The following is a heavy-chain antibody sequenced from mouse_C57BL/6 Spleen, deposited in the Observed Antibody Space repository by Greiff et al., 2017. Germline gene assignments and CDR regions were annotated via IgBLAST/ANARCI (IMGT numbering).Heavy chain of an antibody. J-gene: IGHJ4*01. CDR1: GYTFTSYW. CDR2: IDPSDSYT. Sequence: QVQLQQPGAELVMPGASVKLSCKASGYTFTSYWMHWVKQRPGQGLEWIGEIDPSDSYTNYNQKFKGKSTLTVDKSSSTAYMQLSSLTSEDSAVYYCARGETTVVARDAMDYWGQGTSVTVSS. V-gene: IGHV1-69*01. D-gene: IGHD1-1*01. CDR3: ARGETTVVARDAMDY.